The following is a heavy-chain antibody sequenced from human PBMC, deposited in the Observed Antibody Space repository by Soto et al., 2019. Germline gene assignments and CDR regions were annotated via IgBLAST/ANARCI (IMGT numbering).Heavy chain of an antibody. CDR1: GFTFSSYS. CDR2: ISSSSSYI. CDR3: ARAPYYYDRSGYYPFDY. V-gene: IGHV3-21*01. D-gene: IGHD3-22*01. Sequence: PGGSLRLSCAASGFTFSSYSMNWVRQAPGKGLEWVSSISSSSSYIYYADSVKGRFTISRDNAKNSLYLQMNSLRAEDTAVYYCARAPYYYDRSGYYPFDYWGQGTLVTVSS. J-gene: IGHJ4*02.